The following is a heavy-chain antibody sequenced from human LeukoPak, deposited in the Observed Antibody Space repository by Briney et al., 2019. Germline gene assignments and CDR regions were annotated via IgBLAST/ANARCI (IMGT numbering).Heavy chain of an antibody. CDR2: IVGSGSST. J-gene: IGHJ4*02. V-gene: IGHV3-23*01. D-gene: IGHD3-9*01. Sequence: GASLRLSCAASGFTFSNYAMSWVRQAPGKGLEWVSAIVGSGSSTYYADSVKGRFTISRDNSKNTLYRQLNRLRAEDAAVYYCAKWGDYDILTGYYDSDYWGQGTLVTVSS. CDR1: GFTFSNYA. CDR3: AKWGDYDILTGYYDSDY.